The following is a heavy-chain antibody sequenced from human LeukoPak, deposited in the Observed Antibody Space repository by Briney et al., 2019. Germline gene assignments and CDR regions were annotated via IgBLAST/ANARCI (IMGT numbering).Heavy chain of an antibody. Sequence: SETLSLTCAVYGGSFSGYYWSWIRQPPGKGLEWIGEINHSGSTNYNPSLKSRVTISLDTSKNQFSLKLSSVTAADMAVYYCARGGWFGESPFDYWGQGTLVTVSS. D-gene: IGHD3-10*01. V-gene: IGHV4-34*01. CDR3: ARGGWFGESPFDY. CDR1: GGSFSGYY. J-gene: IGHJ4*02. CDR2: INHSGST.